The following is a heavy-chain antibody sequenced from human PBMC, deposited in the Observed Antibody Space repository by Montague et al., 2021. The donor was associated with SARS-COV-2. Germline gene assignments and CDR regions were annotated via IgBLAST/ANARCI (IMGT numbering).Heavy chain of an antibody. J-gene: IGHJ5*02. CDR1: GFTFSSYA. CDR2: ISGSGGST. D-gene: IGHD6-13*01. Sequence: SLRLSCAASGFTFSSYAMSWVRQAPGRGLEWVSAISGSGGSTYYADSVKGRFTISRDNSKNTLYLQMNSLRAEDTAVYYCAKVYGSAAGKNWFDPWGQGTLVTVSS. CDR3: AKVYGSAAGKNWFDP. V-gene: IGHV3-23*01.